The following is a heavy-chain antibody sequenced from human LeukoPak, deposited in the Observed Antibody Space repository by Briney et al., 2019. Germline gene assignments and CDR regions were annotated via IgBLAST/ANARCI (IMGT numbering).Heavy chain of an antibody. CDR1: GFTFDDYA. D-gene: IGHD3-3*01. Sequence: GGSLRLSCAASGFTFDDYAMHWVRQAPGKGLEWVSGISWNSGSIGYADSVKGRFTISRDHAKNSLYLQMNSLRAEDMALYYCAASPDYDFWSGYKYWGQGTLVTVSS. V-gene: IGHV3-9*03. J-gene: IGHJ4*02. CDR3: AASPDYDFWSGYKY. CDR2: ISWNSGSI.